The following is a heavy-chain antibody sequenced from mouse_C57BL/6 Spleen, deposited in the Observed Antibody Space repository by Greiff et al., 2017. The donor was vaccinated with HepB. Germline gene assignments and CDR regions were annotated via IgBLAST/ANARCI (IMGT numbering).Heavy chain of an antibody. CDR2: INYDGSST. CDR3: ARGHYYGSWYAMDY. V-gene: IGHV5-16*01. CDR1: GFTFSDYY. D-gene: IGHD1-1*01. Sequence: EVMLVESEGGLVQPGSSMKLSCTASGFTFSDYYMAWVRQVPEKGLEWVANINYDGSSTYYLDSLKSRFIISRDNAKNILYLQMSSLKSEDTATYYCARGHYYGSWYAMDYWGQGTSVTVSS. J-gene: IGHJ4*01.